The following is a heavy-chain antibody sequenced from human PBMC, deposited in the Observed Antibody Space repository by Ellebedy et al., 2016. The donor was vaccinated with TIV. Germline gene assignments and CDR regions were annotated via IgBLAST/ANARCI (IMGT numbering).Heavy chain of an antibody. Sequence: AASVKVSCKASGYTFTSYGISWVRQAPGQGLEWMGWISAYNGNTNYAQKLQGRVTMTTDTSTSTAYMELTSLTSDDTAVYYCARDKEYCSSSTCYYYGFDVWGQGTTVTVSS. CDR1: GYTFTSYG. CDR3: ARDKEYCSSSTCYYYGFDV. V-gene: IGHV1-18*01. J-gene: IGHJ6*02. CDR2: ISAYNGNT. D-gene: IGHD2-2*01.